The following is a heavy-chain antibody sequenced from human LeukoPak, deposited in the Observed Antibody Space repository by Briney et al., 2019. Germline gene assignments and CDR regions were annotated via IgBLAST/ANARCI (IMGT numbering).Heavy chain of an antibody. Sequence: PGRSLRLSCAVSGFPFSSNATHWVRQAPGKGLESGAVMSHDGNFKYYADSVKGRVAISRDNSMSTFFLQMNSLTTEDTAVYYCARDGGNPVTKLDSWGQGTLVTVSS. J-gene: IGHJ4*02. V-gene: IGHV3-30*09. CDR3: ARDGGNPVTKLDS. CDR1: GFPFSSNA. CDR2: MSHDGNFK. D-gene: IGHD2-15*01.